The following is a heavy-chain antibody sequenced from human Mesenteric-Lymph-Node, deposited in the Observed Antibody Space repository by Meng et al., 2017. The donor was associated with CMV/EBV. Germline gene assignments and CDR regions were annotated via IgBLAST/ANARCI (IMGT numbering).Heavy chain of an antibody. D-gene: IGHD6-19*01. CDR3: ARHYSNGYD. V-gene: IGHV4-34*01. J-gene: IGHJ4*02. CDR1: GGAFSGDY. Sequence: LSLTCAGYGGAFSGDYWTWIRQSPGKGLEWIGESNDWGRTNYNPSLKSRVTISVDTSKNQFSLKLNSMTAADTAVYYCARHYSNGYDWGQGALVTVSS. CDR2: SNDWGRT.